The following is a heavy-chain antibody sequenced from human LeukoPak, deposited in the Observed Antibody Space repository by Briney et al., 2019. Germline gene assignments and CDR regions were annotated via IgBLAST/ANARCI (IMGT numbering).Heavy chain of an antibody. D-gene: IGHD3-22*01. J-gene: IGHJ4*02. CDR2: ISSSRSSI. Sequence: GGSLRLSCAASGFTFSSYSMNWVRQAPGKGLEWVSYISSSRSSIYYADSVKGRFTISRDNAKNSLYLQMNSLRAEDTAVYYCARDWWDSSGYFDYWGQGTLVTVSS. CDR1: GFTFSSYS. V-gene: IGHV3-48*01. CDR3: ARDWWDSSGYFDY.